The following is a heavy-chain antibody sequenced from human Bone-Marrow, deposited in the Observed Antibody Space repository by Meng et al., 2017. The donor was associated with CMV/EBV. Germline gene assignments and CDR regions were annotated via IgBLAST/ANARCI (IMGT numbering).Heavy chain of an antibody. CDR2: INPNTDT. CDR1: GYTLNDYY. V-gene: IGHV1-2*02. J-gene: IGHJ4*02. D-gene: IGHD6-19*01. CDR3: ARSSGWSRFDY. Sequence: VQLVQSGAGVKKPGASVKASCKSSGYTLNDYYIHWVRQAPGRWLEWMGWINPNTDTNYAQNFQGRVTMTRDMSINTAYMELSRLTSGDTAVYYCARSSGWSRFDYWGQGTLVTVSS.